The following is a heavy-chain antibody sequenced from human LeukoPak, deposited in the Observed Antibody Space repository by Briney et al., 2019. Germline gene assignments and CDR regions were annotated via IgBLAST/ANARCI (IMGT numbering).Heavy chain of an antibody. J-gene: IGHJ4*02. CDR3: ATTRGYYDSSGLDY. CDR2: FDPEDGET. D-gene: IGHD3-22*01. V-gene: IGHV1-24*01. Sequence: ASVKVSCKVSGYTLTELSMHLVRQAPGKGLEWMGGFDPEDGETIYAQKFQGRVTITEDTSTDTAYMELSSLRSEDTAVYYCATTRGYYDSSGLDYWGQGTLVTDSS. CDR1: GYTLTELS.